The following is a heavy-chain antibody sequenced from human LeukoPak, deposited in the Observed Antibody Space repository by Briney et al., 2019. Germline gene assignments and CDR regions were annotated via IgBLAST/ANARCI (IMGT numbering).Heavy chain of an antibody. Sequence: ASVKVSCKASGYTFTSYGISWVRQAPGQGLEWMGWISAYNGNTNYAQKLQGRVTMTTDTSTSTAYMELRSLRSDDTAVYYCARGPFGSRGYSYGCFDYWGQGTLVTVSS. CDR2: ISAYNGNT. J-gene: IGHJ4*02. D-gene: IGHD5-18*01. CDR1: GYTFTSYG. V-gene: IGHV1-18*01. CDR3: ARGPFGSRGYSYGCFDY.